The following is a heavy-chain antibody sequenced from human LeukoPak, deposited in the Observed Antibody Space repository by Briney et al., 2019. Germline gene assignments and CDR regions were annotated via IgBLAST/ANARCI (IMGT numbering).Heavy chain of an antibody. D-gene: IGHD3-22*01. CDR2: ISGSGGST. CDR1: GFTFSSYA. V-gene: IGHV3-23*01. Sequence: GGSLRLSCAASGFTFSSYAMSWVRQAPGKGPEWVSAISGSGGSTYYADSVKGRFTISRDNSKNTLYLQMNSLRAEDTAVYYCAKGVPTLYYYDSSGLFDYWGQGTLVTVSS. CDR3: AKGVPTLYYYDSSGLFDY. J-gene: IGHJ4*02.